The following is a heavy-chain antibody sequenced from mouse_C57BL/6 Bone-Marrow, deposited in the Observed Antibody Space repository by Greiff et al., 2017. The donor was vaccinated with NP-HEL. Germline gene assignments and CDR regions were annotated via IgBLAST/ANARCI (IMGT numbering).Heavy chain of an antibody. CDR1: GYSITSGYY. CDR3: ARGGYYGSRAWFAY. J-gene: IGHJ3*01. Sequence: EVKLMESGPGLVKPSQSLSLTCSVTGYSITSGYYWNWIRQFPGNKLEWMGYISYDGSNNYNPSLKNRISITRDTSKNQFFLKLNSVTTEDTATDYCARGGYYGSRAWFAYWGQGTLVTGSA. D-gene: IGHD1-1*01. V-gene: IGHV3-6*01. CDR2: ISYDGSN.